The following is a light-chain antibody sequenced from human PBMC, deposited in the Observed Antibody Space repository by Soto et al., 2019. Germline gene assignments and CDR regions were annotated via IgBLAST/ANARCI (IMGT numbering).Light chain of an antibody. CDR3: SSYTRGSTLV. V-gene: IGLV2-14*01. CDR2: EVS. CDR1: SSDVGGYNY. J-gene: IGLJ3*02. Sequence: QSALTQPPSVSGSPGQSITISCTGTSSDVGGYNYVSWYQQHPDKAPKLMIYEVSNRPSGVSNRFSGSKSGNTASLTISGLQSEDEGNYYCSSYTRGSTLVFGGGTKLTVL.